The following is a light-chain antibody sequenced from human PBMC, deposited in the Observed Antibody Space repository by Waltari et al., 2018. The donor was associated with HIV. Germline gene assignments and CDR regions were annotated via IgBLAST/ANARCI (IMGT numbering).Light chain of an antibody. Sequence: EIVMTQSPATLSVSPGERATLSCRASQSVSSNLAWYQQKPGQAPSLLIYGASTRATGIPARFSGSGSGTELTLTISSLQSEDFAVYYCQQYNNWPPLTFGGGTKVEIK. CDR2: GAS. J-gene: IGKJ4*01. CDR3: QQYNNWPPLT. CDR1: QSVSSN. V-gene: IGKV3-15*01.